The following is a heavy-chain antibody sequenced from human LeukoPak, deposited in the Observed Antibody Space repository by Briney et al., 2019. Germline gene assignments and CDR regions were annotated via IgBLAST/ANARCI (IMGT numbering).Heavy chain of an antibody. J-gene: IGHJ6*02. CDR3: AGYYCYSYGRGF. Sequence: PGGSLRLSCAASGFTFSSYAMSWVRQAPGKGLEWVSAISGSGGSTYYADSVKGRFNISRDNSKNTLYLQMNSLRAEDTAVYYCAGYYCYSYGRGFWGQGTTVTVSS. CDR2: ISGSGGST. V-gene: IGHV3-23*01. CDR1: GFTFSSYA.